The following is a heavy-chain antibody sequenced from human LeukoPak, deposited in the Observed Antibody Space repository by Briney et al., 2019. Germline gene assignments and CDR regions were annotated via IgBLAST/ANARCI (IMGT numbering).Heavy chain of an antibody. CDR3: ATLTGGDDAFDI. CDR2: IYYSGST. Sequence: SETLSLTCTVSGGSISSNNCYWGWIRQPPGKGLEWIGSIYYSGSTYYNPSLKSRVTISVDTSKNQFSLKLNSVTPADTAVYYCATLTGGDDAFDIWGQGTMVTVSS. D-gene: IGHD4-23*01. CDR1: GGSISSNNCY. J-gene: IGHJ3*02. V-gene: IGHV4-39*07.